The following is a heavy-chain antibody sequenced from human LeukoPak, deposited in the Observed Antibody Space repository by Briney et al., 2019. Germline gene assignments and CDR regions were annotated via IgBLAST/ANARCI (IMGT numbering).Heavy chain of an antibody. CDR1: GYSISSGYY. J-gene: IGHJ6*04. V-gene: IGHV4-38-2*02. CDR3: ARDLGSSTPSGI. D-gene: IGHD3-16*01. Sequence: PSETLSLTCTVSGYSISSGYYWGWIRQPPGKGLEWIGSIYHSGSTYYNPSLKSRVTISVDKSRNLLFLKLNSVTAADTAVYYCARDLGSSTPSGIWGKGTTVTVSS. CDR2: IYHSGST.